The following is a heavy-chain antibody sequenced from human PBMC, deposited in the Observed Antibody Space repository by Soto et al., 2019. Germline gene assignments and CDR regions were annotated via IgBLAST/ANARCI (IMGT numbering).Heavy chain of an antibody. CDR2: INHSGST. CDR1: GGSFSGYY. Sequence: SETLSLTCAVYGGSFSGYYWSWIRQPPGKGLEWIGEINHSGSTNYNPSLKSRVTISVDTSKDQFSLKLSSVTAADTAVYYCARGRGARLWFGELLGPYYFDYWGQGTLVTVS. CDR3: ARGRGARLWFGELLGPYYFDY. V-gene: IGHV4-34*01. D-gene: IGHD3-10*01. J-gene: IGHJ4*02.